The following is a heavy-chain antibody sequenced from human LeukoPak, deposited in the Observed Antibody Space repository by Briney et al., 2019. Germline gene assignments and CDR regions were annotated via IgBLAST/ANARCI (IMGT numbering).Heavy chain of an antibody. V-gene: IGHV1-46*01. J-gene: IGHJ4*02. CDR1: GYTFTSYY. CDR3: ARVPSPYGDYKGYYFDY. CDR2: INPSGGST. D-gene: IGHD4-17*01. Sequence: ASVKVSCKASGYTFTSYYMHWVRQAPGQGLEWMGIINPSGGSTGYAQKFQGRVTMTRDTSTSTVYMELSSLRSEDTAVYYCARVPSPYGDYKGYYFDYWGQGTLVTVSS.